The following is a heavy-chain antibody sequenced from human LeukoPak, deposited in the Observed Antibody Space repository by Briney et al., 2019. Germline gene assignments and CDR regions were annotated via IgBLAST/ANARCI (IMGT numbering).Heavy chain of an antibody. CDR2: IIPIFGTA. CDR1: GYTLTELS. J-gene: IGHJ4*02. CDR3: ARGRGYDSSGYFLY. Sequence: SVKVSCKVSGYTLTELSMHWVRQAPGQGLEWMGGIIPIFGTANYAQKFQGRVTITADESTSTAYMELSSLRSEDTAVYYCARGRGYDSSGYFLYWGQGTLVTVSS. V-gene: IGHV1-69*13. D-gene: IGHD3-22*01.